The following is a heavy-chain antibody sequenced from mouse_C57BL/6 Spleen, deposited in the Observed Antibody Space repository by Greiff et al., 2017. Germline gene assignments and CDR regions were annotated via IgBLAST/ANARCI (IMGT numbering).Heavy chain of an antibody. CDR2: INPNNGGT. Sequence: EVQLQQSGPELVKPGASVKISCKASGYTFTDYYMNWVKQSHGKSLEWIGDINPNNGGTSYNQKFKGTATLTVDKSSSTAYMELRSLTSEDSAVYYCARRITTVVRDYDMDYWGKGTTVTVSS. CDR1: GYTFTDYY. V-gene: IGHV1-26*01. CDR3: ARRITTVVRDYDMDY. D-gene: IGHD1-1*01. J-gene: IGHJ4*01.